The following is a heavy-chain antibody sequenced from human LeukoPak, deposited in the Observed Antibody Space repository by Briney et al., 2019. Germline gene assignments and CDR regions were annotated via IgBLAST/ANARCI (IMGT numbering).Heavy chain of an antibody. CDR2: FDPEDGET. CDR3: ATLNLDYYDSRGYFGL. D-gene: IGHD3-22*01. J-gene: IGHJ4*02. CDR1: GYTLTELS. Sequence: ASVKVSCKVSGYTLTELSMHWVRQAPGKGLEWMGGFDPEDGETIYAQKFQGRVTMTEDTSTDTAYMELSSLRSEDTAVYYCATLNLDYYDSRGYFGLWGQGTLVTVSS. V-gene: IGHV1-24*01.